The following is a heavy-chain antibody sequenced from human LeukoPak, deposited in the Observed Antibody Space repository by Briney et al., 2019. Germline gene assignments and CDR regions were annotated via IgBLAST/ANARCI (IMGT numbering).Heavy chain of an antibody. CDR1: GFTFSSYG. D-gene: IGHD6-6*01. V-gene: IGHV3-30*03. J-gene: IGHJ3*02. CDR3: AFEYSSAGGAFDI. Sequence: GGSLRLSCAASGFTFSSYGMHWVRQAPGKGLEWVAVISYDGSNKYYADSVKGRFTISRDNSKNTLYLQMNSLRAEDTAVYYCAFEYSSAGGAFDIWGQGTMVTVSS. CDR2: ISYDGSNK.